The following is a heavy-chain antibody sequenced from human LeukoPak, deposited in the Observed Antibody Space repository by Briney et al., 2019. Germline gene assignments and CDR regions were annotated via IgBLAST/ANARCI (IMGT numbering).Heavy chain of an antibody. CDR2: IIPIFGTA. Sequence: SVKVSCKASGGTFSSYAISWVRQAPGQGLEWMGRIIPIFGTANYAQKFQGRVTITTDKSTSTAYMELSSLRSEDTAVYYCARELRYFDWPGYYMDVWGKGTTVTVSS. CDR1: GGTFSSYA. D-gene: IGHD3-9*01. J-gene: IGHJ6*03. CDR3: ARELRYFDWPGYYMDV. V-gene: IGHV1-69*05.